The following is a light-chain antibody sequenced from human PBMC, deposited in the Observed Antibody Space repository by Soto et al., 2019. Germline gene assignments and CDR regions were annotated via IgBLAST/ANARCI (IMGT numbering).Light chain of an antibody. CDR2: GAS. CDR1: QSVSRSY. CDR3: QQYGSSPPLT. J-gene: IGKJ4*01. Sequence: EIVLTQSPGTLSLSPGERATISCRASQSVSRSYLAWYQQTPGQAPRLLIYGASSRATGIPDMFSGSGSGTDFTLTISRLEAEEFAAYYCQQYGSSPPLTFGGGTKMEIK. V-gene: IGKV3-20*01.